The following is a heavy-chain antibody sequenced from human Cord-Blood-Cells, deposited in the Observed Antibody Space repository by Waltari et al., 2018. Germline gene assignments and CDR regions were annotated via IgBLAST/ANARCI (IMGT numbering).Heavy chain of an antibody. V-gene: IGHV3-33*01. CDR1: GFTFSSYG. CDR2: IWYEGSNK. D-gene: IGHD6-6*01. CDR3: ARDRGDSSSSGVDY. Sequence: QVQLVESGGGVVQPGRSLRLSCAASGFTFSSYGMHWVRQAPGKGLEWVAGIWYEGSNKYYADSVKGRFTISRDNSKNTLYLQMNSLRAEDTAVYYCARDRGDSSSSGVDYWGQGTLVTVSS. J-gene: IGHJ4*02.